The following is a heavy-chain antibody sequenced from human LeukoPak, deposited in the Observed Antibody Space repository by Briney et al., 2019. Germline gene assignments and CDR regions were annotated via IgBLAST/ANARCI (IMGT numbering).Heavy chain of an antibody. CDR1: GGSISSYY. CDR3: ARSNDDGSWYWN. D-gene: IGHD6-13*01. Sequence: SETLSLTCTVSGGSISSYYWSWLRQPPGKGLEWIGYIYYSGSTNYNPSLKSRVTISVDTSKNQFSLKLSSVTAADTAVYYCARSNDDGSWYWNWGQGTLVTVSS. V-gene: IGHV4-59*08. CDR2: IYYSGST. J-gene: IGHJ4*02.